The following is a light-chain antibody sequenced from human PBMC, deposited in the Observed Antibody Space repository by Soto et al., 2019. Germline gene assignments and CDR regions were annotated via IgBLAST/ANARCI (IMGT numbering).Light chain of an antibody. J-gene: IGKJ5*01. V-gene: IGKV3-20*01. CDR2: GAS. CDR1: QSLTTRH. Sequence: EIVLTQSPGTLSLFPGERATLSCRASQSLTTRHLAWYQQKPGQDPRLLLYGASSRATGIPDRFSGSGSGTAFTLTISRLEPEDFAVYSCHQYGSSSTFGQGTRLEIK. CDR3: HQYGSSST.